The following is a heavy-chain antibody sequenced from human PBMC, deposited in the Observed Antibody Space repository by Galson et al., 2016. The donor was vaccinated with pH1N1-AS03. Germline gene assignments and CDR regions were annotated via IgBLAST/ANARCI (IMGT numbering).Heavy chain of an antibody. V-gene: IGHV3-21*01. CDR2: ISSRSSDI. CDR1: GFTFSSYS. D-gene: IGHD6-13*01. Sequence: SLRLSCAASGFTFSSYSVNWVRQAPGKGLEWVSSISSRSSDIYYADSVKGRFTISRDNARRSLYLQMNSLRAEDTAVYYCATNIEQRYTSKWYKSDHWGPGTLVTVSS. CDR3: ATNIEQRYTSKWYKSDH. J-gene: IGHJ4*02.